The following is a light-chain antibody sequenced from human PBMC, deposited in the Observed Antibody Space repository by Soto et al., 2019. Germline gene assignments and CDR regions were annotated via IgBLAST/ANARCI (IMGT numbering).Light chain of an antibody. V-gene: IGKV1-33*01. CDR3: QQYDNLPPYT. Sequence: DIQMNQSPSSLSASVGDRVTITCQASQDISNYLNWYQQKPGKAPKLLIYGASNLETGVPSRFSGSGSGKDFTFTISSLQPEDIATYYCQQYDNLPPYTFGQGTKLEIK. J-gene: IGKJ2*01. CDR1: QDISNY. CDR2: GAS.